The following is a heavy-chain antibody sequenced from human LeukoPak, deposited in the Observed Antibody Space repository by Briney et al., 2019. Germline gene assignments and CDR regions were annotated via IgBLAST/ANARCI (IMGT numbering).Heavy chain of an antibody. V-gene: IGHV4-4*07. Sequence: SETLSLTCTVSGGSINTYYWNWVRQPAGKGLEWIGRIYSGGSTHYNPPLISRVTMSVDSSKNQFSLKLSSVTAADTAVYYCARDRNGDGATYFSYWGQGTLVTVSS. D-gene: IGHD4/OR15-4a*01. CDR3: ARDRNGDGATYFSY. J-gene: IGHJ4*02. CDR2: IYSGGST. CDR1: GGSINTYY.